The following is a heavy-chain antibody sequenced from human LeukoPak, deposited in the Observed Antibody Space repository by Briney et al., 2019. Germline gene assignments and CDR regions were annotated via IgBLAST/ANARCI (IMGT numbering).Heavy chain of an antibody. V-gene: IGHV3-23*01. D-gene: IGHD5-18*01. J-gene: IGHJ4*02. CDR1: GFTFSSYA. CDR2: ISGSGGST. CDR3: AKEGDTAMVIDY. Sequence: PGGSLRLSCAASGFTFSSYAMRWVRQAPGKGLEWVSAISGSGGSTYYADSVKGRFTISRDDSKNTLYQQMNSLSAQDTAVYYCAKEGDTAMVIDYWGEGALVTVSS.